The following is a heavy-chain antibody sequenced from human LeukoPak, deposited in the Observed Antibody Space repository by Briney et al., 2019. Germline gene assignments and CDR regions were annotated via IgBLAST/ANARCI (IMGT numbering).Heavy chain of an antibody. Sequence: KPSETLSLTCIVSGGSISSNNYYWGWIRQPPGKGLEWIGSIYYSGSTYYNPSLKSRVTISVDTSKNQFSLKLSSVTAADTAVYYCARAGYYYGSGRNWFDPWGQGTLVTVSS. J-gene: IGHJ5*02. CDR3: ARAGYYYGSGRNWFDP. CDR2: IYYSGST. V-gene: IGHV4-39*07. D-gene: IGHD3-10*01. CDR1: GGSISSNNYY.